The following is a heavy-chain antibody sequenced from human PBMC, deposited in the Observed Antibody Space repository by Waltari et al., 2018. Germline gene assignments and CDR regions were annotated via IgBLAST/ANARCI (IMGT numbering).Heavy chain of an antibody. CDR3: ARPGSSSPYYWFNP. J-gene: IGHJ5*02. CDR1: GGAISGSGYY. Sequence: QLQLQESGPGQVEPSGTLSLTCTVSGGAISGSGYYWGWLRQPPGTEVEWFASIYHDGTSYYTPSLKSRVTISVDTFKNTFSLTVNSVTAADTAIYYCARPGSSSPYYWFNPWGQGTLVTVAP. CDR2: IYHDGTS. V-gene: IGHV4-39*01. D-gene: IGHD6-13*01.